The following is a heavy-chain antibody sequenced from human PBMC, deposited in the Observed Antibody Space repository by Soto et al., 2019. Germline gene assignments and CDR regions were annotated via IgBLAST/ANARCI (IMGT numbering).Heavy chain of an antibody. V-gene: IGHV4-30-2*01. Sequence: PSETLSLTCAVCGGSICSDAYSWSWIRQPPGKGLEWVGYMSHRGIPYYNPSLKSRVTISVDRSKNQFSLKLTSVTAADTAVYYCARAPYSTNYYYYGIDVWGQGTTVTGSS. J-gene: IGHJ6*02. CDR3: ARAPYSTNYYYYGIDV. CDR1: GGSICSDAYS. CDR2: MSHRGIP. D-gene: IGHD2-2*01.